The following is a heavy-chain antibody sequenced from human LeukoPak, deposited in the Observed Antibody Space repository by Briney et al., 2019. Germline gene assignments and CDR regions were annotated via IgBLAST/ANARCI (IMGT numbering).Heavy chain of an antibody. Sequence: GGSLRLSCAASGFTFDDYGMSWVRQAPGKGLEWVSVIYSGGSTYYADSVKGRFTISRDNSKNTLYLQMNSLRAEDTAVYYCARDRFTMVRGVIIERWFDPWGQGTLVTVSS. CDR2: IYSGGST. CDR1: GFTFDDYG. V-gene: IGHV3-53*01. CDR3: ARDRFTMVRGVIIERWFDP. J-gene: IGHJ5*02. D-gene: IGHD3-10*01.